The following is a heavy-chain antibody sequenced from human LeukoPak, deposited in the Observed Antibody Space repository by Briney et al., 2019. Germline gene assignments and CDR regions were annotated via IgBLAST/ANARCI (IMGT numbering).Heavy chain of an antibody. Sequence: PGGSLRLSCAASRFTFSTYAVSWVRQAPGKGLQWVSAISGSGANTYHADSVKGRFTISRDNSKNTLYLQMNSLRAEDTAVYYCAKAATTTIFDWPYFDSWGQGTLVTVSS. CDR3: AKAATTTIFDWPYFDS. V-gene: IGHV3-23*01. D-gene: IGHD3-9*01. CDR1: RFTFSTYA. J-gene: IGHJ4*02. CDR2: ISGSGANT.